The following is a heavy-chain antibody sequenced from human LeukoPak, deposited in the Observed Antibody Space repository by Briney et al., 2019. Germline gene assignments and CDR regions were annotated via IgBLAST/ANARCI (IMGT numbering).Heavy chain of an antibody. D-gene: IGHD3-3*01. CDR1: GGSISSYY. Sequence: SETLSLTCTVSGGSISSYYWSWIRQPPGKGLEWIGYIYYSGSTNYNPSLKSRVTISVDTSKNQFSLRLSSVTAADTAVYYCASSGYYTFWFDPWGQGTLVTVSS. V-gene: IGHV4-59*01. J-gene: IGHJ5*02. CDR3: ASSGYYTFWFDP. CDR2: IYYSGST.